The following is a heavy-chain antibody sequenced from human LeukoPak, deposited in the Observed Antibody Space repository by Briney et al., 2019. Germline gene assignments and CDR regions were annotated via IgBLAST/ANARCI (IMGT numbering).Heavy chain of an antibody. Sequence: GASVKVSCKASGYTFTIYYMHWVRQAPGQGLEWMGIINPSGGSTSYAQKFQGRVTMTRATSTSTVYMELSSLRSEDTAVYYCARNNNYYESSGYYAQTRFDFDYWGQGTLVTVSS. V-gene: IGHV1-46*01. CDR3: ARNNNYYESSGYYAQTRFDFDY. J-gene: IGHJ4*02. CDR1: GYTFTIYY. CDR2: INPSGGST. D-gene: IGHD3-22*01.